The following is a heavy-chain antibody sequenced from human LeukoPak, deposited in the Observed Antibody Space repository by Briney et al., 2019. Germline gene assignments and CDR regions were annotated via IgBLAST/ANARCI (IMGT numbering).Heavy chain of an antibody. J-gene: IGHJ4*02. CDR3: ARAYYCGGGGCKLEY. D-gene: IGHD2-21*01. CDR1: GSHFNTYW. CDR2: IYPGESDT. V-gene: IGHV5-51*01. Sequence: GGSLEISWQGSGSHFNTYWIAGVRQMPGKGLEWMGIIYPGESDTRYIPSFQRQITMSADKSINTAYLRWSSLKASDTAMYYCARAYYCGGGGCKLEYWGQGTLVTVSS.